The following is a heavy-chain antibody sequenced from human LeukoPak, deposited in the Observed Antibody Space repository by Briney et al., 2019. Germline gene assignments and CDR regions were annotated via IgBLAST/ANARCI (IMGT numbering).Heavy chain of an antibody. D-gene: IGHD3-10*01. CDR1: GGSISSGGYY. CDR3: ARAGGPYGSGSYYCDY. CDR2: IYYSGST. V-gene: IGHV4-31*03. Sequence: SETLSLTCTVSGGSISSGGYYWSWIRQHSGKGLEWIGYIYYSGSTYYNPSLKSRVTISVDTSKNQFSLKLSSVTAADKAVYYCARAGGPYGSGSYYCDYWGQGTLVTVSS. J-gene: IGHJ4*02.